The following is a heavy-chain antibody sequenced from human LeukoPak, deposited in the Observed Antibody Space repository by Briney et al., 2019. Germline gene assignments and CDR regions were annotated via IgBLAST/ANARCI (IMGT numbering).Heavy chain of an antibody. Sequence: GGSLRRSCAASGFTFSSYSMNWVRQAPGKGLEWVSSISSSSSYIYYADSVKGRFTISRDNAKNSLYLQMNSLRAEDTAVYYCARDYDYVWGSYRYILDYWGQGTLVTVSS. V-gene: IGHV3-21*01. CDR2: ISSSSSYI. CDR3: ARDYDYVWGSYRYILDY. CDR1: GFTFSSYS. J-gene: IGHJ4*02. D-gene: IGHD3-16*02.